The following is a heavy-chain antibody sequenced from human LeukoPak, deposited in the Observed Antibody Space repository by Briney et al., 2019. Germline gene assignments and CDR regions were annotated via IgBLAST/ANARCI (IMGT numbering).Heavy chain of an antibody. J-gene: IGHJ6*02. CDR2: ISGSGGST. CDR1: GFTFSGSW. D-gene: IGHD6-13*01. CDR3: AKGLELPAAAIYYYGMDV. Sequence: GGSLRLSCAASGFTFSGSWMHWVRQTPGKGLQWVSGISGSGGSTYYADSVKGRFTISRDNSKNTLYLQMNSLRAEDTAVYYCAKGLELPAAAIYYYGMDVWGQGTTVTVSS. V-gene: IGHV3-23*01.